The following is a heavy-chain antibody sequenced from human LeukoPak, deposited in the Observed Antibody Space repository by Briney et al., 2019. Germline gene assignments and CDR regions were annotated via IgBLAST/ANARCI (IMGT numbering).Heavy chain of an antibody. CDR3: ARWKDIVVVPAAGGWFDP. D-gene: IGHD2-2*01. Sequence: GSLRLSCAASGFTFSSYAMSWIRQPPGKGLEWIGSIYYSGSTYYNPSLKSRVTISVDTSKNQFSLKLSSVTAADTAVYYCARWKDIVVVPAAGGWFDPWGQGTLVTVSS. J-gene: IGHJ5*02. V-gene: IGHV4-39*01. CDR2: IYYSGST. CDR1: GFTFSSYA.